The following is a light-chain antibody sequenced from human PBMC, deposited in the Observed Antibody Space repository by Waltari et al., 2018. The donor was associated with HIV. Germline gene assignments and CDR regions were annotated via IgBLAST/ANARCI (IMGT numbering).Light chain of an antibody. J-gene: IGLJ1*01. CDR2: NGN. V-gene: IGLV3-19*01. CDR3: GSRDSTGSSYV. CDR1: SLRTYS. Sequence: SSDLTQDPAVSVALGQTVRITCQGDSLRTYSAAWYRQKPGQAPILVIFNGNIRPSGIPDRFSGSASGNTASLTIPGALAEDEADYYCGSRDSTGSSYVFGPGTEVTV.